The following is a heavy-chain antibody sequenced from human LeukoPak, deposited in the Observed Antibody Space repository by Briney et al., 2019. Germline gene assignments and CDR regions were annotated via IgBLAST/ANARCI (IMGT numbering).Heavy chain of an antibody. J-gene: IGHJ5*01. CDR2: IFRDDDE. CDR1: GFSLSTHGMG. V-gene: IGHV2-5*02. D-gene: IGHD2-21*02. Sequence: ESGPTLVKPPQTLTLTCTFSGFSLSTHGMGVGWIRQPPGKALEWLALIFRDDDERYSPSLKSRLTITKDTFKNQVVLTMTNMDPVDTATYYCAHRHNLGVTGPVITFDSWGQGTLVTVSS. CDR3: AHRHNLGVTGPVITFDS.